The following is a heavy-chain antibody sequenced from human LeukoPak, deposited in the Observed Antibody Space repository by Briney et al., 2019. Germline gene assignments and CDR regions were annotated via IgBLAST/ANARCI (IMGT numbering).Heavy chain of an antibody. J-gene: IGHJ6*03. CDR1: GFTSSSYW. V-gene: IGHV3-7*01. Sequence: GSLRLSCAASGFTSSSYWMSWVRQAPGKGLEWVANIKQDGSEKYYVDSVKGRFTISRDNAKNSLYLQMNSLRAEDTAVYYCARVVYYYYYMDVWGKGTTVTVSS. CDR3: ARVVYYYYYMDV. CDR2: IKQDGSEK.